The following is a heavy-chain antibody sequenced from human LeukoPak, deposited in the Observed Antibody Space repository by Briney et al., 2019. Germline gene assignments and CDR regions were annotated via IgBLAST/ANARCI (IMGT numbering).Heavy chain of an antibody. V-gene: IGHV4-34*01. CDR1: GGSFSGYY. D-gene: IGHD3-22*01. CDR3: ARAPTYDSSGYYYIPYYFDY. CDR2: INHSGST. Sequence: SETLSLTCAVYGGSFSGYYWSWIRQPPGKGLEWIGEINHSGSTNYNPSLKSRVTISVDTSKNQFSLKLSSVTAADTAVYYCARAPTYDSSGYYYIPYYFDYWGQGTLVTVSS. J-gene: IGHJ4*02.